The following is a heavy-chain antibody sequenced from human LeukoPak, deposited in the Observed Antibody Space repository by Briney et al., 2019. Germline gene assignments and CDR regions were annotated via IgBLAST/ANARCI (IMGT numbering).Heavy chain of an antibody. CDR1: GYNFTNYY. D-gene: IGHD5-18*01. CDR2: INPSGGST. CDR3: AGGQLWGPFDY. V-gene: IGHV1-46*01. J-gene: IGHJ4*02. Sequence: ASVKVSCKASGYNFTNYYVHWVRQAPGQGLEWMGIINPSGGSTSYAQKFQGRVTMTRDTSTSTVYMELSSLRSEDTAVYYCAGGQLWGPFDYWGQGTLVTVSS.